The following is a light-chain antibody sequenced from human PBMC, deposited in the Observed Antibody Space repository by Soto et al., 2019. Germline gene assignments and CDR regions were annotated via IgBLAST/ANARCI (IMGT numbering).Light chain of an antibody. CDR2: DVS. Sequence: QSVLAQPASVSGSPGQSITISCTGTSSDVGGYNSVSWYQHHPGKAPKLMIYDVSNRSSGVSSRFSGSKSDNTASLTISGLQAEDEADYYCKSYTSRSTYVFGNGTKVTVL. V-gene: IGLV2-14*03. CDR3: KSYTSRSTYV. CDR1: SSDVGGYNS. J-gene: IGLJ1*01.